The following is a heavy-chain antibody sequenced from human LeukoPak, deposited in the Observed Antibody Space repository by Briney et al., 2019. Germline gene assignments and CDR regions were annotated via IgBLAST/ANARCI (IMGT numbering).Heavy chain of an antibody. D-gene: IGHD2-15*01. J-gene: IGHJ4*02. V-gene: IGHV3-21*01. CDR1: GFTLSSYS. Sequence: GGSLRLSCAASGFTLSSYSMNWVRQAPGKGLEWVSSISSSSSYIYYADSVKGRFTISRDNAKNSLYLQMNSLRAEDTAVYYCARDVTSSSSGLDYWGQGTLVTVSS. CDR3: ARDVTSSSSGLDY. CDR2: ISSSSSYI.